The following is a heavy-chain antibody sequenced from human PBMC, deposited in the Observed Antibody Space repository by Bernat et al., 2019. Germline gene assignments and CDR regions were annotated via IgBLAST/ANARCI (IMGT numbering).Heavy chain of an antibody. CDR1: GGSFSGYY. CDR3: ARGLPGPRLQH. V-gene: IGHV4-34*01. Sequence: QVQLQQWGAGLLKPSETLSLICAVNGGSFSGYYWTWIRQPPGKGLEWIGEISHSGSTSYNSSLKSRVTISVDTSHNHFSLKLTSVTAADTALYYCARGLPGPRLQHWGQGSLLTVSS. CDR2: ISHSGST. J-gene: IGHJ1*01.